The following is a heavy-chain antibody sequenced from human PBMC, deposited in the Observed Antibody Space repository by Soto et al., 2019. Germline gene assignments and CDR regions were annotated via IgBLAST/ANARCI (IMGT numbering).Heavy chain of an antibody. CDR1: GYTFTSYG. J-gene: IGHJ4*02. D-gene: IGHD3-22*01. V-gene: IGHV1-18*01. CDR2: ISTYNGKT. CDR3: ARDRDSSGSLSGH. Sequence: QVQLVQSGAEVKKPGASVKVSCKASGYTFTSYGLSWVRQAPGQGLEWMGWISTYNGKTTYAQKLQGRVTMTTDTSTSTAYMALMSLRSDDTAVYYCARDRDSSGSLSGHWGQGTLVPVSS.